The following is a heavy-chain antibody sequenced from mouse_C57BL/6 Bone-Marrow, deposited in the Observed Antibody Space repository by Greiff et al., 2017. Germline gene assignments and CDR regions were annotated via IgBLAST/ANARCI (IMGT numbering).Heavy chain of an antibody. CDR2: ISGGGGNT. CDR3: ARGHRYYGSRVDY. D-gene: IGHD1-1*01. CDR1: GFTFSSYT. Sequence: EVMLVESGGGLVKPGGSLKLSCAASGFTFSSYTMSWVRQTPEKRLEWVATISGGGGNTYYTDSVKGRFTISRDNAKNTLYLQMSSLRSEDTALYYCARGHRYYGSRVDYCDQGTTLTVSS. V-gene: IGHV5-9*01. J-gene: IGHJ2*01.